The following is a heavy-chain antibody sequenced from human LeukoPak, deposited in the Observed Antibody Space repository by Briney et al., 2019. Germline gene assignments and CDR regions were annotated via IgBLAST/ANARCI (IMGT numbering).Heavy chain of an antibody. CDR3: ARLRDYSYNYMDV. V-gene: IGHV4-59*08. CDR1: GGSISSSY. CDR2: IYHDGRT. J-gene: IGHJ6*03. Sequence: SETLSLTCTVSGGSISSSYWSWIRQPPGKGLEWIGYIYHDGRTNYNPSLKRRVTISVDTSKNQFSLKLSSVTAADTAVYYCARLRDYSYNYMDVWGKGTTVTISS.